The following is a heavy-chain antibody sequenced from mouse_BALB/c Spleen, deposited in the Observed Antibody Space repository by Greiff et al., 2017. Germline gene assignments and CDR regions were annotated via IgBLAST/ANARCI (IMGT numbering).Heavy chain of an antibody. CDR3: ALLYYGNYVPLAY. Sequence: QVQLQQSGAELVRPGSSVKISCKASGYAFSSYWMNWVKQRPGQGLEWIGKIYPGDGDTNYNGKFKGKATLTADKSSSTAYMQLSSLTSEDSAVYFCALLYYGNYVPLAYWGQGTLVTVSA. CDR2: IYPGDGDT. D-gene: IGHD2-1*01. J-gene: IGHJ3*01. V-gene: IGHV1-80*01. CDR1: GYAFSSYW.